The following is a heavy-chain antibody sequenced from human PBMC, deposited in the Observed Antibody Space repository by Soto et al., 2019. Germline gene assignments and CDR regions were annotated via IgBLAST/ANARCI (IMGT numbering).Heavy chain of an antibody. CDR1: SFTFSDAW. D-gene: IGHD2-2*02. V-gene: IGHV3-15*02. J-gene: IGHJ4*02. CDR2: ITSKTHGETT. CDR3: TTDEGDANKFYTLDF. Sequence: EVQVVESGGAFVEPGGSLRLSCAVSSFTFSDAWLSWVRQAPGKGLEWVGRITSKTHGETTAYAAPVRGRFTISRDDSRGTLYLQMNSLTNEDTAVYYCTTDEGDANKFYTLDFWGQGILVTVCS.